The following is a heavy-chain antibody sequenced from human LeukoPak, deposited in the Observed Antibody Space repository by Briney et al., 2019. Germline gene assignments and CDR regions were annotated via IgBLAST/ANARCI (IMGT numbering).Heavy chain of an antibody. D-gene: IGHD3-10*01. CDR3: ARSHPLWFGELL. Sequence: ASVKVSCKASGYTFTSYYMHWVRQAPGQGLEWMGIINPSGGSTSYTQKFQGRVTMTRDTSTSTVYMELSSLRSEDTAVYYCARSHPLWFGELLWGQGTLVTVSS. CDR2: INPSGGST. V-gene: IGHV1-46*01. J-gene: IGHJ4*02. CDR1: GYTFTSYY.